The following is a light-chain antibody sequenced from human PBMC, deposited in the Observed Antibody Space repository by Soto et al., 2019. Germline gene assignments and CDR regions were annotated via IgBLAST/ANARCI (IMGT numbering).Light chain of an antibody. CDR3: QQRSSWIT. V-gene: IGKV3-11*01. CDR2: DTS. Sequence: EIVLTQSPATRSLSTGERATLSCRASRSVRRYLAWYAQRPGQAPSLLIYDTSYTAAGNPDRFSGSGSATDFTLTISSLEPEDLAVYYCQQRSSWITFGQGTRLEIK. CDR1: RSVRRY. J-gene: IGKJ5*01.